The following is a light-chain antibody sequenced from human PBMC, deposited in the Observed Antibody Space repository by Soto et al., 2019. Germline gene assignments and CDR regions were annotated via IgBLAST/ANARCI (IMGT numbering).Light chain of an antibody. CDR3: QQYNTWLWT. Sequence: EVVMTQSPATLSVSPGERVTLSCRASQSINAHLAWYQQKPGQAPRLLIHGASTRSTGIPARFSGSGYWTEFTLPISRLQSEDFAVYYCQQYNTWLWTFGQGTKVEIQ. CDR2: GAS. J-gene: IGKJ1*01. CDR1: QSINAH. V-gene: IGKV3-15*01.